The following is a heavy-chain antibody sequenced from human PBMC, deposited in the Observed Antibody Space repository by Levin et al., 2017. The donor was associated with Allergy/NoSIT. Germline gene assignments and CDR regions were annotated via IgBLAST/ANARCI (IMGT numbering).Heavy chain of an antibody. J-gene: IGHJ3*02. CDR1: GFTFSSYW. Sequence: GESLKISCAASGFTFSSYWMNWVRQAPGKGLVWVSRINSDGSSTSYADSVKGRFTISRDNAKNTLYLQMNSLRVEDTAVYYCAEITSSAFDIWGQGTMVTVSS. CDR3: AEITSSAFDI. CDR2: INSDGSST. D-gene: IGHD3-10*01. V-gene: IGHV3-74*01.